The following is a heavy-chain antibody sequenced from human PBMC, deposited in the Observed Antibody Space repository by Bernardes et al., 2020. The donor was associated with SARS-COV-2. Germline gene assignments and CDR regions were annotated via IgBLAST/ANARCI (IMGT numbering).Heavy chain of an antibody. CDR2: IYSGGST. V-gene: IGHV3-53*01. J-gene: IGHJ4*02. CDR1: GFTVSSTY. D-gene: IGHD6-25*01. CDR3: ARDRPAGLSDY. Sequence: SPTFSCAASGFTVSSTYMSWVRQAPGKGLEWVSVIYSGGSTSYADSVKGRFTISRDNSKNTLYLQMNSLRAEDTAVYYCARDRPAGLSDYWGQGTLVTGSS.